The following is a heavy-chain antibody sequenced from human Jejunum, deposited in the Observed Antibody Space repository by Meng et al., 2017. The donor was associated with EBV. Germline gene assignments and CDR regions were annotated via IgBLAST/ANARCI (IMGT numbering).Heavy chain of an antibody. J-gene: IGHJ4*02. CDR2: ICYSERT. CDR1: GASISGSTYC. V-gene: IGHV4-39*07. CDR3: ATDTPSERSGRFHY. Sequence: ASGVAPVKPPDPPPLPGTVAGASISGSTYCWGWLRQPPGTRLEWFGSICYSERTYYNPSLKSRVTISEDTSKNQFSLKLSSVTAADTAVYYCATDTPSERSGRFHYWGQGTLVTVSS. D-gene: IGHD3-3*01.